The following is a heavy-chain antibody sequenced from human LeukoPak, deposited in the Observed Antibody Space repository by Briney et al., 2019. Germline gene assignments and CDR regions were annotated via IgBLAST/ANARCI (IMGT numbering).Heavy chain of an antibody. Sequence: GGSLRLSCAASGFTFSSYSMNWVRQPPGKGLEGVSSISIMSSYIYYADSVKGRFTISRDNAKNSLYLQMNSLRAEDTAVYYCARAGDCSGGSCYSDDYWGQGTLVTVSS. D-gene: IGHD2-15*01. CDR3: ARAGDCSGGSCYSDDY. V-gene: IGHV3-21*01. J-gene: IGHJ4*02. CDR2: ISIMSSYI. CDR1: GFTFSSYS.